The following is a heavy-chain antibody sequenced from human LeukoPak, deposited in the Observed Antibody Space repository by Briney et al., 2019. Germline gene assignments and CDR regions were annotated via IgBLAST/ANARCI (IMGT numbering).Heavy chain of an antibody. J-gene: IGHJ3*02. CDR2: ITSSGTST. CDR1: GFTFSDYY. D-gene: IGHD1-26*01. CDR3: ARDVGATTSATFDI. V-gene: IGHV3-11*01. Sequence: PGGSLRLSCDASGFTFSDYYMTWIRQAPGKGLEWISYITSSGTSTYYPVSVRGRFTISRDNARNSVYLQMKYLRADDTAVYYCARDVGATTSATFDIWGQGTMVTVSS.